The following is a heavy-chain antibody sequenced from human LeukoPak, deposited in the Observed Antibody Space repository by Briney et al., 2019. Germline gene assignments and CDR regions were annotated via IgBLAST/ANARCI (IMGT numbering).Heavy chain of an antibody. CDR3: ARGTVAGPKGYYYYGMDV. CDR1: GYTFTSYG. V-gene: IGHV1-18*01. J-gene: IGHJ6*02. D-gene: IGHD6-19*01. CDR2: ISAYNGNT. Sequence: ASVKVSCKASGYTFTSYGISWVRQAPGQGLEWMGWISAYNGNTNNAQKLQGRVTMTTDTSTSTAYMELRSLRSDDTAVYYCARGTVAGPKGYYYYGMDVWGQGTTVTVSS.